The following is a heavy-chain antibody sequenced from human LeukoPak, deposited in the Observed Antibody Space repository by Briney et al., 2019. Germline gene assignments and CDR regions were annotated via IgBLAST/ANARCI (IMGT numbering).Heavy chain of an antibody. J-gene: IGHJ4*02. Sequence: GGSLRLSCAASGFTFSDYYMSWVRQAPGKGLEWVSVIYTDGNTYYAVSVKGRFTISRDNSKNTLYLQMNSLRADDTAVYYCVRDGYRDWGQGTLVTVSS. V-gene: IGHV3-66*01. CDR1: GFTFSDYY. D-gene: IGHD6-25*01. CDR3: VRDGYRD. CDR2: IYTDGNT.